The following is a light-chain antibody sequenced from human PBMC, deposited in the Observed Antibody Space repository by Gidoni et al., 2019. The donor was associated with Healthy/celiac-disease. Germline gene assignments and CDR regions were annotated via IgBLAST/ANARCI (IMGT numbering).Light chain of an antibody. CDR2: SNN. CDR3: AAWDDSLNGRV. Sequence: QSVLTQPPSASGTPGQQFTISCSGSSSNIGSNTVHWYQQLPGTAPKLLIYSNNQRPSGVPDRFSGSKSGTSASLAISGLQSEDEADYYCAAWDDSLNGRVFGGGTKLTVL. J-gene: IGLJ2*01. CDR1: SSNIGSNT. V-gene: IGLV1-44*01.